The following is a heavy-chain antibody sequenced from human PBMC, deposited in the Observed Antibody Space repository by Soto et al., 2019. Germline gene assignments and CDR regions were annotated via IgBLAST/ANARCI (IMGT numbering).Heavy chain of an antibody. J-gene: IGHJ6*02. Sequence: GASVKVSCKASGGTVSSYAISWVRQAPGQGLEWMGGIIPIFGTANYAQKFQGRVTITADKSTSTAYMELSSLRSEDTAVYYCARITIFGVVHNYYGMDVWGQGTTVTVSS. CDR1: GGTVSSYA. CDR2: IIPIFGTA. V-gene: IGHV1-69*06. D-gene: IGHD3-3*01. CDR3: ARITIFGVVHNYYGMDV.